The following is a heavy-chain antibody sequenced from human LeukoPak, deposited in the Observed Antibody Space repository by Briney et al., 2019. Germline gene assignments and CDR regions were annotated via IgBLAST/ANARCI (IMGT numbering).Heavy chain of an antibody. V-gene: IGHV1-69*04. CDR3: AGPDGEEMTTPGMDV. CDR2: IIPILGIA. CDR1: GGTFRSDA. J-gene: IGHJ6*02. Sequence: ASVKVSCKASGGTFRSDAISWVRQAPGQGLEWMGRIIPILGIANYAQKFQGRVTITADKSTSTAYMELSSLRSEDTAVYYCAGPDGEEMTTPGMDVWGQGTTVTVSS. D-gene: IGHD5-24*01.